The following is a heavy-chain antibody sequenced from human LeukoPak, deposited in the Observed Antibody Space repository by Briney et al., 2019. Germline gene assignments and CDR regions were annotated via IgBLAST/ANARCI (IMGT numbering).Heavy chain of an antibody. Sequence: PSQTLSLTCAVSGGSISSGGYSWSWIRQPPGKGLEWIGYIYLSGSTYYNPSLKSRVTISVDRSKNQFSLKLSSVTAADTAVYYCARVVAATDYWYFDLWGRGTLVTVSS. V-gene: IGHV4-30-2*01. J-gene: IGHJ2*01. D-gene: IGHD2-15*01. CDR3: ARVVAATDYWYFDL. CDR1: GGSISSGGYS. CDR2: IYLSGST.